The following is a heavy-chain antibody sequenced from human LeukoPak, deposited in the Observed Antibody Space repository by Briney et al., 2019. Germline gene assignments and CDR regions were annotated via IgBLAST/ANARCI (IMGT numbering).Heavy chain of an antibody. J-gene: IGHJ5*02. CDR2: INHSGST. CDR3: ATGRRRYCSSTSCAIQYNWFDP. Sequence: SETLSLTCAVYGGSFSGYYWSWIRQPPGKGLEWIGEINHSGSTNYNPALKSRVTISVDTSKNQFSLKLSSVTAADTAVYYCATGRRRYCSSTSCAIQYNWFDPWGQGTLVTVSS. V-gene: IGHV4-34*01. D-gene: IGHD2-2*01. CDR1: GGSFSGYY.